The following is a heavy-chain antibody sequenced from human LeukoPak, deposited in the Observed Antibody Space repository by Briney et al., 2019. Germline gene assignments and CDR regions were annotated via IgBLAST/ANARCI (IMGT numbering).Heavy chain of an antibody. CDR2: VSVSGGST. J-gene: IGHJ4*02. V-gene: IGHV3-23*01. CDR3: AQTIVGAAPYFDY. Sequence: GGSLRLSCAASGFTFSSNAMSWVRQAPGKGLEWVSGVSVSGGSTEYADSVRGRFTISRDNSKKTLYLQMNSLRAEDTAVYYCAQTIVGAAPYFDYWGQGTLVTVSP. D-gene: IGHD1-26*01. CDR1: GFTFSSNA.